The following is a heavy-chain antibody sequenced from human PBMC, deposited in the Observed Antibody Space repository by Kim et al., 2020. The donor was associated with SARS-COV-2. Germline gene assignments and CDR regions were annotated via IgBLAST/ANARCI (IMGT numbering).Heavy chain of an antibody. J-gene: IGHJ5*02. V-gene: IGHV4-34*01. CDR3: ARVTMVRGVINRFDP. Sequence: PSLKSRVTISVDTSKNQFSLKLSSVTAADTAVYYCARVTMVRGVINRFDPWGQGTLVTVSS. D-gene: IGHD3-10*01.